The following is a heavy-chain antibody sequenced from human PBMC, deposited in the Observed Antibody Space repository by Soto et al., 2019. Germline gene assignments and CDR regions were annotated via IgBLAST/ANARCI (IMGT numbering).Heavy chain of an antibody. V-gene: IGHV3-21*01. Sequence: GGSLRLSCAASGFPFSSYSLNWVRQAPGKGLEWVSSMSSSRSYIYYADSWKGRFTISRDNAKNSLYLQMNSLGAEDTAVYYCARGSQGDYWGHGTLVTVSS. CDR1: GFPFSSYS. J-gene: IGHJ4*01. D-gene: IGHD3-10*01. CDR3: ARGSQGDY. CDR2: MSSSRSYI.